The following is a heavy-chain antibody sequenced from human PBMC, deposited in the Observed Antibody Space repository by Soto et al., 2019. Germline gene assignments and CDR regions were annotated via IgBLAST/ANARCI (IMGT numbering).Heavy chain of an antibody. V-gene: IGHV4-39*01. D-gene: IGHD5-12*01. CDR2: IYYSGST. J-gene: IGHJ4*02. CDR1: GGSISSSSYY. CDR3: ASPLSGMATNHFDY. Sequence: SETLSLTCTVSGGSISSSSYYWGWIRQPPGKGLEWIGSIYYSGSTYYNPSLKSRVTISVDTSKNQFSLKLSSVTAADTAVYYCASPLSGMATNHFDYWGQGTLVTVSS.